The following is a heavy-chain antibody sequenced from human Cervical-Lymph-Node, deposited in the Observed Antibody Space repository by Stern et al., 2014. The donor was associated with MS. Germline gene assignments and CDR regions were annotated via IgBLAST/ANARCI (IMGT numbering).Heavy chain of an antibody. CDR2: VSADGSVN. D-gene: IGHD4-23*01. V-gene: IGHV3-30*04. J-gene: IGHJ4*02. CDR1: GFTFSAYA. CDR3: AKRGGNLLHYFDW. Sequence: MQLVESGGGVVQPGRSLRLSCAASGFTFSAYAMHWVRQAPGKGLEWVASVSADGSVNYYTDSVKGRLTISRDNSKYTLYLEMNSLITEDTAVYYCAKRGGNLLHYFDWWGQGALVTVSS.